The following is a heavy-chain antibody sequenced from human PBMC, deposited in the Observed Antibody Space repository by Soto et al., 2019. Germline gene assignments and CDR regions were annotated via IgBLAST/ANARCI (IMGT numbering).Heavy chain of an antibody. CDR2: ISGSGGST. J-gene: IGHJ4*02. Sequence: EVQLLESGGGLVQPGGSLRLSCAASGFTFSSYAMSWVRQAPGKGLEWVSAISGSGGSTYYADSVKGRFTSSSDNSKNTLDLHMSSLSAEDTAVYYCAKEGGYESSGYYSRWGQGTLVTVAA. CDR3: AKEGGYESSGYYSR. D-gene: IGHD3-22*01. CDR1: GFTFSSYA. V-gene: IGHV3-23*01.